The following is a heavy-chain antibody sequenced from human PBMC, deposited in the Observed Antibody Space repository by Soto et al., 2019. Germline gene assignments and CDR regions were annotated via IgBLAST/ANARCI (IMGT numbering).Heavy chain of an antibody. Sequence: GGSLRLSCAASGFNVIINYISWVRQAPGKGLEWVSVTYSGGATYYADSVKGRFTISRDNSKNTVFPQMSSLGAEDTAVYYCARIDDDYRGYFDFWGHGTLVTVS. CDR2: TYSGGAT. V-gene: IGHV3-53*01. J-gene: IGHJ4*01. CDR3: ARIDDDYRGYFDF. CDR1: GFNVIINY. D-gene: IGHD4-4*01.